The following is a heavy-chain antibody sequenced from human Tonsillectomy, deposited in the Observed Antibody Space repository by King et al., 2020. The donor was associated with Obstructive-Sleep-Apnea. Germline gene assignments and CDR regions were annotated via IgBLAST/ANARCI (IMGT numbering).Heavy chain of an antibody. J-gene: IGHJ4*02. V-gene: IGHV3-48*04. D-gene: IGHD5-12*01. Sequence: VQLVESGGGLVQPGGSLRLSCAASGFTFSSYSMNWVRQAPGKGLEWVSYITSSSNTIYYADSVRGRFTISRDNAKNSLYLQMNSLSAEDTAVYYCARDSGDSGYDSRPIWGQGILVTVSS. CDR3: ARDSGDSGYDSRPI. CDR2: ITSSSNTI. CDR1: GFTFSSYS.